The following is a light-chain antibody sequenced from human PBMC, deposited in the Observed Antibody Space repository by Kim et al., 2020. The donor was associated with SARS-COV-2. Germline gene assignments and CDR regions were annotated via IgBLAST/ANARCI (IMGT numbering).Light chain of an antibody. J-gene: IGLJ2*01. Sequence: VALVQPVRSTCQGDSLRSYYATWYQQKPGRAPILVIYGKNNRPSGIPDRFSGSSSGNTASLTITGTQAGDEADYYCNSRDSNDNVVFGGGTQLTVL. CDR1: SLRSYY. CDR2: GKN. V-gene: IGLV3-19*01. CDR3: NSRDSNDNVV.